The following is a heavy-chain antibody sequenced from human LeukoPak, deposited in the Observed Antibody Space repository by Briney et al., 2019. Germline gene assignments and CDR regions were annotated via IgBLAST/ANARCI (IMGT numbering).Heavy chain of an antibody. J-gene: IGHJ3*02. CDR1: AGTFSSYA. Sequence: ASVKVSCKASAGTFSSYAISWVRQAPGQGLEWMGGIIPIFGTANYAQKFQGRVTITADESTSTAYMELSSLRSEDTAVYYCARDRRDYYDSSGYPAPLTDAFDIWGQGTMVTVSS. V-gene: IGHV1-69*13. D-gene: IGHD3-22*01. CDR3: ARDRRDYYDSSGYPAPLTDAFDI. CDR2: IIPIFGTA.